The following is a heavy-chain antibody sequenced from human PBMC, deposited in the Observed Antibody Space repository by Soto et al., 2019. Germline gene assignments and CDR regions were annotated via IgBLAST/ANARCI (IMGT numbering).Heavy chain of an antibody. CDR2: IEPSGGSK. Sequence: ASVKVSCKASGYTFTSYYMHWVRQAPGQGLEWMGVIEPSGGSKSYTQKFQGRITMTRDTSTSTVYMELSSLRPEDTALYYCERSKGGYSYGTPFDYWGQGTLVTVSS. CDR1: GYTFTSYY. J-gene: IGHJ4*02. CDR3: ERSKGGYSYGTPFDY. D-gene: IGHD5-18*01. V-gene: IGHV1-46*01.